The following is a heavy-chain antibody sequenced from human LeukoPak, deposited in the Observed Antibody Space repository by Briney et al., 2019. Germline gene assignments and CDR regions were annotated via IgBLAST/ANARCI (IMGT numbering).Heavy chain of an antibody. CDR2: IYTSGST. J-gene: IGHJ3*02. Sequence: SETLSLTCTVSGGCISSYYWSWLRQPAGKGLEWIGRIYTSGSTNYNPSLRSRVPMSVDTSKNQFSLKLSSVTAADTAVYYCARGSGWSIAFDIWGQGTMVTVSS. D-gene: IGHD6-19*01. CDR3: ARGSGWSIAFDI. V-gene: IGHV4-4*07. CDR1: GGCISSYY.